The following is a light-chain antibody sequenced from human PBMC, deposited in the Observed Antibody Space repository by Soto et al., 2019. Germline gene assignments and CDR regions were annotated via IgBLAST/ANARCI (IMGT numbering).Light chain of an antibody. V-gene: IGKV3-20*01. Sequence: DIVLTHSPGTLSLSPGERATLSCRASQSVSSNYLAWYQQKPGQAPRLLIYGASSGVTGIPDRFSGSGSGTDFTLTISRLEPEDFAVYYCQQYVTSPWTVGQGTKVEIK. CDR3: QQYVTSPWT. J-gene: IGKJ1*01. CDR1: QSVSSNY. CDR2: GAS.